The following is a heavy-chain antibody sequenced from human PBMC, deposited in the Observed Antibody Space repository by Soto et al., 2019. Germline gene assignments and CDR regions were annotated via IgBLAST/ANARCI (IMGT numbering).Heavy chain of an antibody. CDR2: IYHSGST. CDR1: GYSIISGYY. V-gene: IGHV4-38-2*01. J-gene: IGHJ4*02. Sequence: PSETLSLTCAVPGYSIISGYYWGCIRQPPGKGLEWIGSIYHSGSTYYNPSLKSRVTISVDTSKNQFALKLSSVTAADTAVYFCARGKNSGSSYAPVDYWGQGTLVTVSS. D-gene: IGHD1-26*01. CDR3: ARGKNSGSSYAPVDY.